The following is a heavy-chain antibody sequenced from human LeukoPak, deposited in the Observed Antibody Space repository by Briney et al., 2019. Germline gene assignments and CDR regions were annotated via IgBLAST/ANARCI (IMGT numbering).Heavy chain of an antibody. Sequence: GGSLRLSCAASGFTFSDYYMSWIRQAPGKGLEWVSYISSSGSTIYYADSVKGRFTISRDNAKNSLYLQMNSLRAEDTAVYYCASRIGVATIQGARGAFDIWGQGTMVTVSS. CDR2: ISSSGSTI. CDR3: ASRIGVATIQGARGAFDI. J-gene: IGHJ3*02. D-gene: IGHD5-24*01. V-gene: IGHV3-11*01. CDR1: GFTFSDYY.